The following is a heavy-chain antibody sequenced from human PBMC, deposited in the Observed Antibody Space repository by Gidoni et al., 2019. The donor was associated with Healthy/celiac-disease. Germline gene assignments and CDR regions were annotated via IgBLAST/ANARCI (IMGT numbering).Heavy chain of an antibody. CDR2: IYTSGST. J-gene: IGHJ4*02. CDR1: GGPISSYS. V-gene: IGHV4-4*07. CDR3: AREETTVTTFIY. D-gene: IGHD4-17*01. Sequence: QVQLQESGPGLVKPSETLSLTCTVSGGPISSYSWTWIRQPAGKELEWIGRIYTSGSTNYNPSLKSRVTMSVDTSKNQFSLKLSSVTAADTAVYYCAREETTVTTFIYWGQGTLVTVSS.